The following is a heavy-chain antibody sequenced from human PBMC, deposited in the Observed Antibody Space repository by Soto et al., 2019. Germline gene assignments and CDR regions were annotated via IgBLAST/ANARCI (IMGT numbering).Heavy chain of an antibody. CDR1: GGSISSYY. CDR2: IYYSGST. CDR3: ARLRIGFGSLSEWPHYFDY. D-gene: IGHD3-3*01. Sequence: SETLSLTCTVSGGSISSYYCSWIRQPPGKGLEWIGYIYYSGSTNYNPSLKSRVTISVDTSKNQFSLKLSSVTAADTAVYYCARLRIGFGSLSEWPHYFDYPGQGTLVTLPS. J-gene: IGHJ4*02. V-gene: IGHV4-59*08.